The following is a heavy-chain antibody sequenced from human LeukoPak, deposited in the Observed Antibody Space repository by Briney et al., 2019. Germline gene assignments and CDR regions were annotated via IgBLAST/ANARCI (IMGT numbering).Heavy chain of an antibody. D-gene: IGHD3-10*01. CDR3: AKAFGDYLDY. V-gene: IGHV3-30*02. J-gene: IGHJ4*02. CDR2: IRYDGSNK. Sequence: GGSLRLSCAASGFTFSNYGMHWVRQAPGKGLEWVAFIRYDGSNKYYADSVKGRFTISRDNSKNTLYLQMNSLRAEDTAVYYCAKAFGDYLDYWGQGTLVTVSS. CDR1: GFTFSNYG.